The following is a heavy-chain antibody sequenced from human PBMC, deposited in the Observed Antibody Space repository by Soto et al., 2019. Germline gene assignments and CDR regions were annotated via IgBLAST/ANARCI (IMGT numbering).Heavy chain of an antibody. Sequence: PSETLSLTCTVSGGSVRSGSYYWSWIRQPPGKGLEWIGYIYYSGIPNYNPSLKSRVTISVNTSKDQFSLKLSSVTAADTAVYYCARGGQGAYYDSSGYLFDYWGQGTLVTVSS. CDR3: ARGGQGAYYDSSGYLFDY. CDR1: GGSVRSGSYY. CDR2: IYYSGIP. V-gene: IGHV4-61*01. D-gene: IGHD3-22*01. J-gene: IGHJ4*02.